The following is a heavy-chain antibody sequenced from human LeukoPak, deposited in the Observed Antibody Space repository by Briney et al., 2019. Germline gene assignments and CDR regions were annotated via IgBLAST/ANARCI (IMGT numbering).Heavy chain of an antibody. CDR2: IRYDGSNK. D-gene: IGHD4-23*01. CDR3: ARVKFVGNSQGWFDP. Sequence: GGSLRLSCAASGFTFSGFGMHWVRQAPGKGLEWVAFIRYDGSNKYYADSVKGRFTISRDNAKKSLFLQMNSLRAEDTAVYYCARVKFVGNSQGWFDPWGQGTLVTVSS. J-gene: IGHJ5*02. V-gene: IGHV3-30*02. CDR1: GFTFSGFG.